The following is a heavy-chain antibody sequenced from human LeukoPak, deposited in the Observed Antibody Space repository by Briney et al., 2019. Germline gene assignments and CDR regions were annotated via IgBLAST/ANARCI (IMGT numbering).Heavy chain of an antibody. CDR2: IGIAGDT. V-gene: IGHV3-13*01. J-gene: IGHJ5*01. Sequence: GGSLRLSCAASGFTFSSYDMHWVRQATGKGLEWVSGIGIAGDTHYPDSVRGRFTIFRENAKNSLYLQMNSLRAEDTAVYYCARAEPPYHGRLDSWGQGILVTVSS. CDR1: GFTFSSYD. CDR3: ARAEPPYHGRLDS. D-gene: IGHD3-16*01.